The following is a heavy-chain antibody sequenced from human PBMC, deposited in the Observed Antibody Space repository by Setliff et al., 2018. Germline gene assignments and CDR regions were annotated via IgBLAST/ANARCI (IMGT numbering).Heavy chain of an antibody. CDR1: GFTFTYFG. J-gene: IGHJ6*02. CDR3: AKAPAVSLTEAVRRSYYDYALDV. Sequence: ASEKVSCKASGFTFTYFGISWLRLAPGKGLEWMGWISGHNGKTMYAQKFQDRVVMTTDTDTGTAYMELRSLRFDDSAIYYCAKAPAVSLTEAVRRSYYDYALDVWGQGTTVTVS. D-gene: IGHD3-10*01. CDR2: ISGHNGKT. V-gene: IGHV1-18*01.